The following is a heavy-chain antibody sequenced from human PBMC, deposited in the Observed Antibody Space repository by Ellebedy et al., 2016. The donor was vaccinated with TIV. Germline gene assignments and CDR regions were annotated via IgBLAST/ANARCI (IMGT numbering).Heavy chain of an antibody. V-gene: IGHV4-34*01. J-gene: IGHJ4*02. CDR2: INHSGST. Sequence: GSLRLSCAVYGGSFSGYYWSWIRQPPGKGLEWIGEINHSGSTNYNPSLKSRVTISVDTSKNQFSLKLSSVTAADTAVYYCARGQANGGTAKAYGVYYFDYWGQGTLVTVSS. CDR3: ARGQANGGTAKAYGVYYFDY. CDR1: GGSFSGYY. D-gene: IGHD2-8*01.